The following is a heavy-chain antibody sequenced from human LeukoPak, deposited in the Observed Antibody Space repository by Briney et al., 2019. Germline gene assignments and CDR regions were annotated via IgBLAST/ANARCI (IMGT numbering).Heavy chain of an antibody. D-gene: IGHD5-12*01. CDR2: ISGSGGST. J-gene: IGHJ5*02. Sequence: RRSLRLSCAAAGFTFTSYAMSWVRQAPAKGLEWVSAISGSGGSTYFADSVKGRFTISRDNSKNTLYLQMNSLRAEDTAVYYCAKTSGYRRFDPWGQGTLVTVSS. V-gene: IGHV3-23*01. CDR1: GFTFTSYA. CDR3: AKTSGYRRFDP.